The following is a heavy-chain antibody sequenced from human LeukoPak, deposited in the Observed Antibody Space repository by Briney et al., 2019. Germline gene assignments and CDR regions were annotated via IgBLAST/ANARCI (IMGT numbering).Heavy chain of an antibody. CDR3: AGSGSFTPLDY. D-gene: IGHD1-26*01. Sequence: GGSLRLSCAASGFTVSSSYMSWVRQAPGKGLEWVSVIYSGGSTYYADSVKGRFTISRDNSKNTLYLQMNSLRAEDTAVYYCAGSGSFTPLDYWGQGTLVTVSS. CDR1: GFTVSSSY. J-gene: IGHJ4*02. CDR2: IYSGGST. V-gene: IGHV3-53*01.